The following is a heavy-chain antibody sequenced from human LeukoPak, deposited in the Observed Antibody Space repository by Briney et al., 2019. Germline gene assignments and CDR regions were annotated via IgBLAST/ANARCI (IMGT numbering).Heavy chain of an antibody. D-gene: IGHD6-6*01. CDR1: GFTFSSYW. V-gene: IGHV3-7*01. Sequence: GGSLRLSCAASGFTFSSYWMSWVRQAPGKGLEWVANMKEDGGEKYYVDSVRGRFTISRDNVKNSLYLQMNSLRAEDTAVYYCARGVYEFDYWGQGTLVTVSS. CDR2: MKEDGGEK. CDR3: ARGVYEFDY. J-gene: IGHJ4*02.